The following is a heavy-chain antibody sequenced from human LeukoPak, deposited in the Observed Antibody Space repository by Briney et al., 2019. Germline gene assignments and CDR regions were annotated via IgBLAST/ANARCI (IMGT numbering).Heavy chain of an antibody. D-gene: IGHD2-8*01. V-gene: IGHV4-34*01. J-gene: IGHJ6*03. Sequence: SDTLSLTCAVYGGSFSGYYWSWIRQPPGKGLEWIGEINHSGSTNYNPSLKSRVTISVDTSKNQFSLKLSSVTAADTAVYYCARGHFGPLMVYAIRYYYYMDVWGKGTTVTVSS. CDR3: ARGHFGPLMVYAIRYYYYMDV. CDR2: INHSGST. CDR1: GGSFSGYY.